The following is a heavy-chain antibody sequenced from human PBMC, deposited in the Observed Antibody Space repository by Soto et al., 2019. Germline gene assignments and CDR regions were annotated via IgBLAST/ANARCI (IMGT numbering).Heavy chain of an antibody. CDR1: GYSISSGYY. J-gene: IGHJ4*02. Sequence: PSETLSLTCAVSGYSISSGYYWGWIREPPGKGLEWIGSIYHSGSTYYNPSLKSRVTISVDTSKNQFSLKLSSVTAADTAVYYCARVAAVAGVDYWGQGTLVTVSS. CDR2: IYHSGST. CDR3: ARVAAVAGVDY. D-gene: IGHD6-19*01. V-gene: IGHV4-38-2*01.